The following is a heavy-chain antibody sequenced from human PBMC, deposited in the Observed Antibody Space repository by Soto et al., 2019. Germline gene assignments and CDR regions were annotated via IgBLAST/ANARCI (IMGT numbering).Heavy chain of an antibody. CDR3: AKDLPPYSSSWSFDY. D-gene: IGHD6-13*01. J-gene: IGHJ4*02. Sequence: EVQLLESGGGLVQPGGSLRLSCVASGFTFSSYAMNWVRQAPGKGLEWVSTISGSGGSTYYADSVKGRFTISRDNSKNTLYLQMNSLRAEDTAVDYCAKDLPPYSSSWSFDYWGQGTLVTVSS. CDR2: ISGSGGST. CDR1: GFTFSSYA. V-gene: IGHV3-23*01.